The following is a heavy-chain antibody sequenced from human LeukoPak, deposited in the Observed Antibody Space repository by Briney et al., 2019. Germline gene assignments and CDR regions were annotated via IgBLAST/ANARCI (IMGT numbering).Heavy chain of an antibody. CDR2: ISYSGST. J-gene: IGHJ3*02. D-gene: IGHD5-18*01. Sequence: ASETLSLTCTVSGDSISSYYWSWIRQPPGKGLEWIGYISYSGSTKYNPSLKSRVIISLDTSKKQFSLKLSSVTAADTAVYSCARTRRGHTYGFPSRELLKAFDIWGQGTMVTVSS. CDR1: GDSISSYY. CDR3: ARTRRGHTYGFPSRELLKAFDI. V-gene: IGHV4-59*01.